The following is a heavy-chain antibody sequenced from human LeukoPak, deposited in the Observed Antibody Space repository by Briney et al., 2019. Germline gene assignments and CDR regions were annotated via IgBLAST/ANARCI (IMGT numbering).Heavy chain of an antibody. CDR2: INHSGST. V-gene: IGHV4-34*01. CDR3: ARGGRDCSSTSCYTAWFDP. D-gene: IGHD2-2*02. CDR1: GGSFSGYY. J-gene: IGHJ5*02. Sequence: SETLSLTCAVYGGSFSGYYWSWIRQPPGKGLEWIGEINHSGSTNYNPSLKGRVTISVDTSKNQFSLKLSSVTAADTAVYYCARGGRDCSSTSCYTAWFDPWGQGTLVTVSS.